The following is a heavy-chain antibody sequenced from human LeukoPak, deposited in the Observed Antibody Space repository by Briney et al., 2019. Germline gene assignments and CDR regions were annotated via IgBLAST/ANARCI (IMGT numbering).Heavy chain of an antibody. CDR1: GFTFSTYS. Sequence: GGSLRLSCAASGFTFSTYSMNWVRQAPGKGLEWVSHISSSSNTIYYADSMKGRFTISRDNAKNSLYLQMNSLRAEDTAVYYCASLIPYYYDSSTYSPGDYWGQGTLVTVSS. V-gene: IGHV3-48*01. J-gene: IGHJ4*02. D-gene: IGHD3-22*01. CDR2: ISSSSNTI. CDR3: ASLIPYYYDSSTYSPGDY.